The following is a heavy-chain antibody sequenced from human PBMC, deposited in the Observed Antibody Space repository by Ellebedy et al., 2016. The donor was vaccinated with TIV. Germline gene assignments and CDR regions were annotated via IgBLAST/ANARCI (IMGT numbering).Heavy chain of an antibody. CDR1: GFTFGSYG. CDR3: AKDRSVAGTAPFDP. V-gene: IGHV3-30*18. CDR2: ISYDGSNK. D-gene: IGHD6-19*01. J-gene: IGHJ5*02. Sequence: GESLKISXAASGFTFGSYGMHWVRQAPGKGLEWVAVISYDGSNKYYADSVKGRFTISRDNSKNTLYLQMNSLRAEDTAVYYCAKDRSVAGTAPFDPWGQGTLVTVSS.